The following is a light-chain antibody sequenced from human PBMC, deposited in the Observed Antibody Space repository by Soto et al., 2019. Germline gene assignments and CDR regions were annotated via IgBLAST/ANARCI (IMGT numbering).Light chain of an antibody. CDR3: QSHDSSLHASV. J-gene: IGLJ1*01. CDR1: SSNIGAGYD. V-gene: IGLV1-40*01. CDR2: GNT. Sequence: QSVLTQPPSVSGAPGQRVTISCTGSSSNIGAGYDVHWYQQLPGTAPKLLIYGNTNRPSGVPDRFSGSKSGSSASLAITGLQAEDEADYYCQSHDSSLHASVFGTGTKVT.